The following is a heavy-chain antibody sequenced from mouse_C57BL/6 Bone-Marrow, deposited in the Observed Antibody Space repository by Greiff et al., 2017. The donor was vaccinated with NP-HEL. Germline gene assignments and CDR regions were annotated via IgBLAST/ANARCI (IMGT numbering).Heavy chain of an antibody. CDR2: IDPETGGT. CDR1: GYTFTDYE. V-gene: IGHV1-15*01. CDR3: TSIIDYYGSPFAY. D-gene: IGHD1-1*01. Sequence: QVHVKQSGAELVRPGASVTLSCKASGYTFTDYEMHWVKQTPVHGLEWIGAIDPETGGTAYNQKFKGKAILTADKSSSTAYMELRSLTSEDSAVYYCTSIIDYYGSPFAYWGEGTLVTVSA. J-gene: IGHJ3*01.